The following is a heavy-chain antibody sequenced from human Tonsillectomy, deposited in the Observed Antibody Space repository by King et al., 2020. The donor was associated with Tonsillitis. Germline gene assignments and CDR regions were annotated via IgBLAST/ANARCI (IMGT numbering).Heavy chain of an antibody. CDR1: GGSISSGDYS. V-gene: IGHV4-30-2*01. J-gene: IGHJ4*02. Sequence: QLQESGSGLVKPSQTLSLTCAVSGGSISSGDYSWSWIRQPPGKGLEWIGYIYHSGSTYYNPSLKSRVTISVDRSKNQFSLKLGSVTAADTAVYYCARAARELSGYFFDYWGQGTLVTVSS. CDR3: ARAARELSGYFFDY. D-gene: IGHD3-22*01. CDR2: IYHSGST.